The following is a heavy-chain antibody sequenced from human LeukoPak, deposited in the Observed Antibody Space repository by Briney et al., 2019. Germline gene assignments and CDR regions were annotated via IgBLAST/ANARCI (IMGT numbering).Heavy chain of an antibody. V-gene: IGHV1-18*01. CDR1: GYTFTNYG. CDR3: ARRPIVVYAFPDY. J-gene: IGHJ4*02. D-gene: IGHD2-8*02. CDR2: ISAYNGNT. Sequence: GSVKVSFKASGYTFTNYGISWVRQAPWQGLEGVGWISAYNGNTNYAQKLQGRVTMTTDTSTSTAYMELRSLRSDDTAVYYCARRPIVVYAFPDYWGQGTLVTVSS.